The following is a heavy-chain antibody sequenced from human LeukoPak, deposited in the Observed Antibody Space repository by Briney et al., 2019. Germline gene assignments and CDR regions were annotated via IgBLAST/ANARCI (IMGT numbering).Heavy chain of an antibody. J-gene: IGHJ4*02. CDR2: ISSSSSTI. Sequence: PGGSLRLSCAASGFSFSTYNMNWVRQAPGKGLEWVSYISSSSSTIYYADSVKGRFTISRDNAKNSLYLQMNSLRAEDTAVYYCARRRDSGSLQHFDYWGQGTLVTVSS. V-gene: IGHV3-48*01. CDR1: GFSFSTYN. D-gene: IGHD1-26*01. CDR3: ARRRDSGSLQHFDY.